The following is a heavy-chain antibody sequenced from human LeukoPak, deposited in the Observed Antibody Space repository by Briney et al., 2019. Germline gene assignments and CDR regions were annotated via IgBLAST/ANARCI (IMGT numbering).Heavy chain of an antibody. CDR1: GFTFSSYW. CDR3: ARGRPHGNDY. Sequence: VGSLRLSCAASGFTFSSYWMNWVRQAPGKGLVWVSRIASDGSSATYADPVKGRFSISRDNAKNTLYLQMNSLRVEDTAVYYCARGRPHGNDYWGQGTLVTVSS. V-gene: IGHV3-74*01. D-gene: IGHD4-23*01. J-gene: IGHJ4*02. CDR2: IASDGSSA.